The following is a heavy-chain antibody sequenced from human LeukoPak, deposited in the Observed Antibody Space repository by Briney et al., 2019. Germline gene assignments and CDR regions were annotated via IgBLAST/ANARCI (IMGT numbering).Heavy chain of an antibody. CDR3: ARGCGNFDY. V-gene: IGHV3-21*01. J-gene: IGHJ4*02. CDR1: EFTFSSYT. D-gene: IGHD2-15*01. Sequence: GGSLILSFAASEFTFSSYTINWVRPAPGKGLEWVSSISSTSTYISYADSVKGRFTISRDNAKNSLYLQMNSLRAEDTAVYYCARGCGNFDYWGQGTLVTVSS. CDR2: ISSTSTYI.